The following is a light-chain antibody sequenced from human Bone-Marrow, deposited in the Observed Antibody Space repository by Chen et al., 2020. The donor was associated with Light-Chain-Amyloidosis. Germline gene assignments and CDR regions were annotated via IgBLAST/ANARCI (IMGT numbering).Light chain of an antibody. CDR1: SGSNATNY. V-gene: IGLV6-57*01. CDR3: QSYQGSSQGV. CDR2: EDD. J-gene: IGLJ3*02. Sequence: NFMLTQPHSVSESPGKTVIISCTRSSGSNATNYVQWYQQRSGSSPTTVIYEDDQRPSGVPDRFSGSIDRSSNSASLTISGLKTEDEADYYCQSYQGSSQGVFGGGTKLTVL.